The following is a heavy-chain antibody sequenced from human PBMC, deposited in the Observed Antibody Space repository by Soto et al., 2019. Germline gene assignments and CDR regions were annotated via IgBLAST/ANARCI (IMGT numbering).Heavy chain of an antibody. CDR1: GGYISSRSYR. CDR3: ARAYIVVVPAARCSYVLFDF. Sequence: TYTVSGGYISSRSYRWGWIRQPPGKELEWIGSIYYSGSTYYNPSLKSRVTISVDTSKNQFSLKLSSVTAADTAVYYCARAYIVVVPAARCSYVLFDFWGEGTLVTGSS. V-gene: IGHV4-39*01. CDR2: IYYSGST. D-gene: IGHD2-2*01. J-gene: IGHJ4*02.